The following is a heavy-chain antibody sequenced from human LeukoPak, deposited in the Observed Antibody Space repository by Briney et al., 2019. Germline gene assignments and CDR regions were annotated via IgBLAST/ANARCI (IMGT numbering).Heavy chain of an antibody. CDR1: GGSFSGYY. J-gene: IGHJ5*02. V-gene: IGHV4-34*01. CDR2: INHSGST. Sequence: SETLSLTCAVYGGSFSGYYWSWIRQPPGKGLEWIGEINHSGSTNYNPSLKRRVTISVDTSKNQFSLKLSSVTAADTAVYYCARARITIFGVAKRNWFDPWGQGTLVTVSS. D-gene: IGHD3-3*01. CDR3: ARARITIFGVAKRNWFDP.